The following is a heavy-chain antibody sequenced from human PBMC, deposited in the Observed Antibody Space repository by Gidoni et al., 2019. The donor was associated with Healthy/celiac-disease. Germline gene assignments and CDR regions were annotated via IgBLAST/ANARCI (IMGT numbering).Heavy chain of an antibody. Sequence: EVQLVESGGGLVQPEGSLKLSCAASGFIFSGSAMHWVRQASGKGLEWVGRIRSKANSYATAYAASVKGRFTISRDDSKNTAYLQMNSLKTEDTAVYYCTRLGGYSYGPDYWGQGTLVTVSS. D-gene: IGHD5-18*01. V-gene: IGHV3-73*02. J-gene: IGHJ4*02. CDR1: GFIFSGSA. CDR2: IRSKANSYAT. CDR3: TRLGGYSYGPDY.